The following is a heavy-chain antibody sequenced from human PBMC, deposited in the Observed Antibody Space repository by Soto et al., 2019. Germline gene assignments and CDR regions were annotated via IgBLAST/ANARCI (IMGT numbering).Heavy chain of an antibody. CDR3: ARDRDFGVVHRYYYYYYMDV. D-gene: IGHD3-3*01. J-gene: IGHJ6*03. V-gene: IGHV3-20*01. CDR2: INWNGGST. CDR1: GFTFDDYG. Sequence: GGSLRLSCAASGFTFDDYGMSWVRQAPGKGLEWVSGINWNGGSTGYADSVKGRFTISRDNAKNSLYLQMNSLRAEDTALYHCARDRDFGVVHRYYYYYYMDVWGKRTTVTVSS.